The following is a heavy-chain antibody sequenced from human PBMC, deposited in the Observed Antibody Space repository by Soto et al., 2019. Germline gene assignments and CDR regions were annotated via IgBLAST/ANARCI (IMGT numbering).Heavy chain of an antibody. Sequence: EVQLVESGGGLVQRGGSLRLSCAAFGFTFSTHSMNWVRQAPGKGLEWVPYISSGSDTIYYADSVKGRFTISRDDAENSLYLQVDSLRGEDTAVYYCTRGQYGAGGFFDYWGQGTLVTVSS. CDR2: ISSGSDTI. CDR1: GFTFSTHS. D-gene: IGHD3-10*01. J-gene: IGHJ4*02. CDR3: TRGQYGAGGFFDY. V-gene: IGHV3-48*01.